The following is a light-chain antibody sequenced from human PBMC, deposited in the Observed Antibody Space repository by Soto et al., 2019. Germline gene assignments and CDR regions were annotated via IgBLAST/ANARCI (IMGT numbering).Light chain of an antibody. Sequence: EIVMTQSPATLSASPGERATLSCRASQSVSNNLAWYQHQPGQAPRLLIYGASTRASGIPARFSGSWSGTEFPLTISSLQSEDFAIYYCQHYNNWPSFTFGPGTRVDIK. CDR3: QHYNNWPSFT. J-gene: IGKJ3*01. CDR1: QSVSNN. V-gene: IGKV3-15*01. CDR2: GAS.